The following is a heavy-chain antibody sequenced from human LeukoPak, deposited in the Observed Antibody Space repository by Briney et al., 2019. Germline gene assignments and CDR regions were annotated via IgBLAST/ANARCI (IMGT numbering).Heavy chain of an antibody. Sequence: ASVKVSCKASGYTFTGYYMHWVRPAPGQGLEWMGWINPNSGGTNYAQNFQGRVTMTRDTSISTAYMELSRLRSDDTAVYYCARDGTYYDFWSGYPTTFDYWGQGTLVTVSS. V-gene: IGHV1-2*02. D-gene: IGHD3-3*01. J-gene: IGHJ4*02. CDR3: ARDGTYYDFWSGYPTTFDY. CDR1: GYTFTGYY. CDR2: INPNSGGT.